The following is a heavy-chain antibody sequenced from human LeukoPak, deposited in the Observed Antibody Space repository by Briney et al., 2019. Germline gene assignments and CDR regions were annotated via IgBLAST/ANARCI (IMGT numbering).Heavy chain of an antibody. CDR2: ISAYNGNT. V-gene: IGHV1-18*04. CDR3: ARKAGYYYMDV. CDR1: GYTFTGYY. D-gene: IGHD3-10*01. Sequence: GASVKVSRKASGYTFTGYYMHWVRQAPGQGLEWMGWISAYNGNTNYAQKLQGRVTMTTDTSTSTAYMELRSLRSDDTAVYYCARKAGYYYMDVWGKGTTVTVSS. J-gene: IGHJ6*03.